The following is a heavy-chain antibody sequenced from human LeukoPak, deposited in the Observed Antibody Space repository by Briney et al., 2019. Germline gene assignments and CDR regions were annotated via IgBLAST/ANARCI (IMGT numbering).Heavy chain of an antibody. CDR1: GGSFSGYY. V-gene: IGHV4-34*01. D-gene: IGHD3-22*01. Sequence: PSETLSLTCAVYGGSFSGYYWSWIRQPPGKGLEWIGEINHSGSTNYNPSLKSRVTISVDTSKNQFSLKLSSVTAADTAVYYCASLYYYDSAPFDPWGQGTLVTVSS. CDR3: ASLYYYDSAPFDP. J-gene: IGHJ5*02. CDR2: INHSGST.